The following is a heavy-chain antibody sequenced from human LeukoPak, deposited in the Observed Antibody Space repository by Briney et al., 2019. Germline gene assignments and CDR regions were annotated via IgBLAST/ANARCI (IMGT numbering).Heavy chain of an antibody. D-gene: IGHD2-15*01. CDR2: ISAYNGNT. J-gene: IGHJ6*02. Sequence: ASVKVSCKASGYTFTIYGISWVRQAPGQGLEWMGWISAYNGNTNYAQKLQGRVTMTTDTSTSTAYMELRSLRSDDTAVYYCASPSATYYYYGMDVWGQGTTVTVSS. CDR1: GYTFTIYG. CDR3: ASPSATYYYYGMDV. V-gene: IGHV1-18*01.